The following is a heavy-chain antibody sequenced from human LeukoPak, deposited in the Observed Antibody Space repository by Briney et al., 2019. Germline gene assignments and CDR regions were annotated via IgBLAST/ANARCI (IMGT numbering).Heavy chain of an antibody. CDR1: GYSFTSYW. CDR3: ARTRMVRGASNWFDP. V-gene: IGHV5-51*01. J-gene: IGHJ5*02. CDR2: IYPGDSDT. Sequence: GESLKISCKGSGYSFTSYWIGWVRQMPGKGLEWMGIIYPGDSDTRYSPSFQGQVTISADKSISTAYLQWSSLKASDTAMYYCARTRMVRGASNWFDPWGQGTLVTVSS. D-gene: IGHD3-10*01.